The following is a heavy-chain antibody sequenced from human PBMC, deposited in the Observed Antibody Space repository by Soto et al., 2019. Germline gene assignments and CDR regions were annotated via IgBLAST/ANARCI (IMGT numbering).Heavy chain of an antibody. Sequence: EVQLLESGGGFVQPGESLRLSCAASGFTFSLSAMSWIRQAPGRGLDWVASLSGGGSTTDYADSVKGRFTIPRDNSKKTVHLQMNSLRAEDTAVYYCAKGPEYDILTGCDYWGQGALVTVSS. D-gene: IGHD3-9*01. J-gene: IGHJ4*02. CDR1: GFTFSLSA. CDR2: LSGGGSTT. CDR3: AKGPEYDILTGCDY. V-gene: IGHV3-23*01.